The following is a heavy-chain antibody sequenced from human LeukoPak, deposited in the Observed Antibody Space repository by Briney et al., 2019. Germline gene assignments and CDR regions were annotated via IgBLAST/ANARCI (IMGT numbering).Heavy chain of an antibody. CDR3: ARVGGDYYDSSGPIDY. V-gene: IGHV3-48*03. Sequence: PGGSLRLSCAASGFTFSSYERNWVRQAPGKGLEWVSYISSSGSTIYYVDSVKGRFTISRDNAKNSLYLQMHSLRAEDTAVYYCARVGGDYYDSSGPIDYWGQGTLVTVSS. CDR1: GFTFSSYE. D-gene: IGHD3-22*01. CDR2: ISSSGSTI. J-gene: IGHJ4*02.